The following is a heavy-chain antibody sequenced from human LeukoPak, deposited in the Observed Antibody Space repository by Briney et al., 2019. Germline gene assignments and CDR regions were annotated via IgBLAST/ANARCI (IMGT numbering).Heavy chain of an antibody. CDR1: GFSFTSYA. Sequence: PGGSLRLSCEVSGFSFTSYAMTWVRQVPGKGLEWIAYITGTSTTFYYADSVKGRFTISRDNARNSLCLQMNSLTVEDTAVYYCARSLSGYDPLSAFWGHGTRVTVS. CDR3: ARSLSGYDPLSAF. D-gene: IGHD5-12*01. J-gene: IGHJ4*01. V-gene: IGHV3-48*01. CDR2: ITGTSTTF.